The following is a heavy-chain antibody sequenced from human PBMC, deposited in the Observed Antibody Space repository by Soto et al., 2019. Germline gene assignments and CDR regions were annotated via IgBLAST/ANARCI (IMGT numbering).Heavy chain of an antibody. D-gene: IGHD1-1*01. CDR3: AKDRTLAPLHYWYLDL. V-gene: IGHV3-23*01. CDR1: GFTFSSHA. CDR2: IYGDGGSA. Sequence: GGSLRLSCAASGFTFSSHAMTWVRRAPGKGLEWVSSIYGDGGSAFYADSVKGRFTVSRDNFKNTLYLQMNSLRAEDTAMYYCAKDRTLAPLHYWYLDLWGRGSLVTVSS. J-gene: IGHJ2*01.